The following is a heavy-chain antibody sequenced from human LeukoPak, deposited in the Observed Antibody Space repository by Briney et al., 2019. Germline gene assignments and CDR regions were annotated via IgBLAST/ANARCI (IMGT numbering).Heavy chain of an antibody. D-gene: IGHD3-22*01. CDR3: AKGSYNSSGHQTY. Sequence: GGSLRLSCAASGFTFSSHAMNWVRQAPGKGLEWVSAISGSGGSTYYADSVKGRFTISRDNAKNTLYLQMNSLRAEDTAVYYCAKGSYNSSGHQTYWGQGTLVTVSS. V-gene: IGHV3-23*01. CDR2: ISGSGGST. J-gene: IGHJ4*02. CDR1: GFTFSSHA.